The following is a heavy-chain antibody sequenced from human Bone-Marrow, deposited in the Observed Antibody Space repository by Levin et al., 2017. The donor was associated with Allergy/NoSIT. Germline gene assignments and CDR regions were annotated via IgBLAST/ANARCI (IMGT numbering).Heavy chain of an antibody. V-gene: IGHV3-23*01. CDR1: GFTFSDYA. CDR3: AKGGWCDC. Sequence: HTGGSLRLSCAASGFTFSDYAMHWVRQAPGKGLEWVSFVSESGATTNYADSVKGRFTISRDNSKNTLYLQMNSLRVEDTALYYCAKGGWCDCWGQGTLVTVSS. J-gene: IGHJ4*02. D-gene: IGHD2-8*01. CDR2: VSESGATT.